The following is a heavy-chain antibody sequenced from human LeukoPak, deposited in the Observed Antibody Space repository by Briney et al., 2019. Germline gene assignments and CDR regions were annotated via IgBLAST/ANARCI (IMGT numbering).Heavy chain of an antibody. J-gene: IGHJ6*02. D-gene: IGHD6-6*01. Sequence: KPSETLSLTCTVSGGSISSGDYYWSWIRQPPGKGLEWIGYIYYSGSTYYNPSLKSRVTISVDTSKNQFSLKLSSVTAAGTAVYYCARVLEYSSSYDYYYYGMDVWGQGTTVTVSS. CDR3: ARVLEYSSSYDYYYYGMDV. CDR1: GGSISSGDYY. CDR2: IYYSGST. V-gene: IGHV4-30-4*02.